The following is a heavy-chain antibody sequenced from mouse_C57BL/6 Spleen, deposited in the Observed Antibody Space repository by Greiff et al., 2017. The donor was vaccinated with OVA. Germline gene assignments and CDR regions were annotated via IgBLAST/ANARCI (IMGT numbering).Heavy chain of an antibody. V-gene: IGHV1-69*01. Sequence: VQLKQPGAELVMPGASVKLSCKASGYTFTSYWMHWVKQRPGQGLEWIGEIDPSDSYTNYNQKFKGKSTLTVDKSSSTAYMQLSSLTSEDSAVYYCARGDMFLDYWGQGTTLTVSS. CDR2: IDPSDSYT. J-gene: IGHJ2*01. CDR1: GYTFTSYW. CDR3: ARGDMFLDY.